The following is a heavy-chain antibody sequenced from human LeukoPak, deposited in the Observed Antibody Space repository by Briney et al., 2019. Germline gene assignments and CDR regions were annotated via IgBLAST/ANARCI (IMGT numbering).Heavy chain of an antibody. Sequence: SETLSLTCTVSGGSISGGGYYWSWIRQRPGKGLEWIGYIYDAGSTYSNPSLQRRVTLSVDTSKNQFSLKLSSVTAADTAVYSCARRRGLFFDYLVQGTLVSVCS. J-gene: IGHJ4*02. CDR3: ARRRGLFFDY. V-gene: IGHV4-31*03. CDR1: GGSISGGGYY. CDR2: IYDAGST. D-gene: IGHD3-22*01.